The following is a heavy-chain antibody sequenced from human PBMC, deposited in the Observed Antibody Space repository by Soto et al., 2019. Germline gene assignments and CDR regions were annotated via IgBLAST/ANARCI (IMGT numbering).Heavy chain of an antibody. Sequence: GGSLRLSCAASGFTFSSYAMSWVRQAPGKGLEWVSAISGSGGSTYYADSVKGRFTISRDNSKNTLYPQMNSLRAEDTAVYYCASRVNIVATIIYVYWGQGTLVTVSS. D-gene: IGHD5-12*01. CDR1: GFTFSSYA. V-gene: IGHV3-23*01. CDR2: ISGSGGST. J-gene: IGHJ4*02. CDR3: ASRVNIVATIIYVY.